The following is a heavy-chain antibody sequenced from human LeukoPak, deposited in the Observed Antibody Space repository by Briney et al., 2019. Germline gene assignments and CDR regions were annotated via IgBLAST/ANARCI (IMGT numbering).Heavy chain of an antibody. CDR1: GFTFSSYA. CDR2: ISYDGSNK. CDR3: ARDGCTNCYYYYGMDV. J-gene: IGHJ6*02. Sequence: GRSLRLSCAASGFTFSSYAMHWVRQAPGKGLEWVAVISYDGSNKYYADSVKGRFTISRDNSKNTLYLQMNSLRAEDTAVYYCARDGCTNCYYYYGMDVWGQGTTVTVS. D-gene: IGHD2-8*01. V-gene: IGHV3-30*04.